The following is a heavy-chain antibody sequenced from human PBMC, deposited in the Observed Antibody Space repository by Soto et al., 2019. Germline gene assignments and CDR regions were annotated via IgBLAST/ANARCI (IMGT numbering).Heavy chain of an antibody. CDR3: ARVVPGAEAWFGP. Sequence: QVQLVQSGGEVKRPGASVKVSCKTSGYTFSNYGITWVRQAPGQPLEWLGWISLYSDGTNYAQKFQGRVSMPTDTSTTTAYMELRSLRSDDTAVYYCARVVPGAEAWFGPWGQGTLVNVSS. J-gene: IGHJ5*02. CDR2: ISLYSDGT. V-gene: IGHV1-18*01. D-gene: IGHD2-2*01. CDR1: GYTFSNYG.